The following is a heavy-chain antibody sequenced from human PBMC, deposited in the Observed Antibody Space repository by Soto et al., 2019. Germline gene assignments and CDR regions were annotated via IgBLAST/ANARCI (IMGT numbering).Heavy chain of an antibody. CDR2: IYPGDSDT. D-gene: IGHD2-2*01. J-gene: IGHJ6*02. CDR3: ARISIVVGPASTDYGMDV. V-gene: IGHV5-51*01. CDR1: GSSVTRYS. Sequence: GESLQISRKGFGSSVTRYSIGSVPQMPGKGLEWMGIIYPGDSDTSYSPSFQGQVTISADKSISTAYLQWSSLKASDTAMYYCARISIVVGPASTDYGMDVWGQGTTVTVSS.